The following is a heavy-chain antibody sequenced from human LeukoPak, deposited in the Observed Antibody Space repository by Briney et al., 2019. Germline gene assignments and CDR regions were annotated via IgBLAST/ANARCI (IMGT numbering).Heavy chain of an antibody. CDR2: IYHGGIT. CDR1: DYSISSGYY. V-gene: IGHV4-38-2*02. Sequence: PSETLSLTCTVSDYSISSGYYWGWIRQPPGKGLEWIESIYHGGITYYNSSLRSRVTISVDTPKNQFSLRLSSVTAADTAVYYCARHHCSSTSCYFVSWFDPWGQRILVTVSS. D-gene: IGHD2-2*01. CDR3: ARHHCSSTSCYFVSWFDP. J-gene: IGHJ5*02.